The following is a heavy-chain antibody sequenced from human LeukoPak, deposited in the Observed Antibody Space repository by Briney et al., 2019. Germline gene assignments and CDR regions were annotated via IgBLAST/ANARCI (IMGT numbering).Heavy chain of an antibody. Sequence: ASVKVSCKASGYTFTCYYMHWARQAPGQGLEWMGWINPNSGGTNYARKFQGWVTMTRDTSISTAYMELSRLRSDDTAVYYCARDRNNSPAGAFDIWGQGTMVTVSS. J-gene: IGHJ3*02. V-gene: IGHV1-2*04. CDR2: INPNSGGT. CDR1: GYTFTCYY. CDR3: ARDRNNSPAGAFDI. D-gene: IGHD1-14*01.